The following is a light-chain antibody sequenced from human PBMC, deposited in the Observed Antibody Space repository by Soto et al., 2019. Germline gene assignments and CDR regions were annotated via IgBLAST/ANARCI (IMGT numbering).Light chain of an antibody. V-gene: IGKV4-1*01. J-gene: IGKJ1*01. CDR2: WAS. CDR3: QQYSTSPWT. Sequence: DIVMTQSPDSLAVSLGERATINCRSSQTIFYSSNRKDYLAWYQQKPGQPPRVLIYWASTRESGVPDRLSGSGSGSAFTLTISNLQAEDVAVYYCQQYSTSPWTFGQGTKVEIK. CDR1: QTIFYSSNRKDY.